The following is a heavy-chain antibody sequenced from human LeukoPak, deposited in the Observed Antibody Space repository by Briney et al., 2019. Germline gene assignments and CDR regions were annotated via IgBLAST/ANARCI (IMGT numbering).Heavy chain of an antibody. CDR1: GGSISSYY. V-gene: IGHV4-59*08. J-gene: IGHJ4*02. CDR3: ARAGIQLWLGNFDY. Sequence: SETLSLTCTVSGGSISSYYWSWIRQPAGKGLEWIGYIYYSGSTNYNPSLKSRVTISVDTSKSQFSLKLSSVTAADTAVYYCARAGIQLWLGNFDYWGQGTLVTVSS. D-gene: IGHD5-18*01. CDR2: IYYSGST.